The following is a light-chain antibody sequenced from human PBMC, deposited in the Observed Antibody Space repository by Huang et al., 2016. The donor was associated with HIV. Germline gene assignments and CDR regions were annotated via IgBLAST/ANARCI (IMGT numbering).Light chain of an antibody. CDR3: QQYDGLPPWT. CDR2: DAS. V-gene: IGKV1-33*01. Sequence: DIQMTQSPSSLSASIGDKVTITCQATQDIARFLNWYQQKPGQAPKLLIYDASTLQTGVPSRFSESGSETDFSFTNSSLQPEDIATYYCQQYDGLPPWTFGQGTKVEIQ. CDR1: QDIARF. J-gene: IGKJ1*01.